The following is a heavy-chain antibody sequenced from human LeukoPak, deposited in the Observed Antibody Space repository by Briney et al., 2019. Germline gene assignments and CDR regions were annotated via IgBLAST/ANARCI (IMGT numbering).Heavy chain of an antibody. J-gene: IGHJ4*02. CDR2: IYYSGST. Sequence: SETLSLTCTVSGGSISSSSYYWGWIRQPPGKGLEWIGSIYYSGSTYYNPSLKSRVTISVDTSKNQFSLKLSSVTAADTAVYYCARTNYGGKNFDYWGQGTLVTVSS. D-gene: IGHD4-23*01. CDR3: ARTNYGGKNFDY. CDR1: GGSISSSSYY. V-gene: IGHV4-39*07.